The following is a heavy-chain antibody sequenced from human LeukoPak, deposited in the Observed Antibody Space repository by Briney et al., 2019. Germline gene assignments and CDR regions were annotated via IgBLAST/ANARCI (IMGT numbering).Heavy chain of an antibody. CDR2: IKLDGRDR. J-gene: IGHJ4*02. Sequence: GGSLRLSRAASGFTFSDYYMSWIRQAPGKGLEWVANIKLDGRDRTYVDSVKGRFTISKDSAEKSLYLQMNSLRVEDTAVYYCVRDEKWGQGTLVTVSS. CDR3: VRDEK. CDR1: GFTFSDYY. V-gene: IGHV3-7*01.